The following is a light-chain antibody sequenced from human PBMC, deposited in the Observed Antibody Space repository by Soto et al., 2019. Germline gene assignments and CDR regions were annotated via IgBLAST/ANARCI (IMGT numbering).Light chain of an antibody. CDR3: TSYTRDTALV. J-gene: IGLJ1*01. V-gene: IGLV2-14*01. CDR1: SSDIGSYNY. Sequence: QSALTQPASVSGSPGQSITISCTGTSSDIGSYNYVAWYQQFPGKTPKLIIYEVRNRPSGVSNRFSGSKSGSTASLTISGLQAEDEADYHCTSYTRDTALVFGTGTKLTVL. CDR2: EVR.